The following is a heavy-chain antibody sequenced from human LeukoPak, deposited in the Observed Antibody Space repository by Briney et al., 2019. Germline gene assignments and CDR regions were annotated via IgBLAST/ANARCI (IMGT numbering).Heavy chain of an antibody. Sequence: SETLSLTCTVSGGSISSYYWSWIRQPPGKGLEWIGYIYYSGSTNYNPSLKSRVTISVDTSENQFSLKLSSVTAADTAVYYCARLRAGVRSSWFDYWGQGTLVTVSS. CDR3: ARLRAGVRSSWFDY. CDR1: GGSISSYY. D-gene: IGHD6-13*01. V-gene: IGHV4-59*08. CDR2: IYYSGST. J-gene: IGHJ4*02.